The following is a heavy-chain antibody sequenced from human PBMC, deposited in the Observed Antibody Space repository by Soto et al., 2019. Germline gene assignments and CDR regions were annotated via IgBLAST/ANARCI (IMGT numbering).Heavy chain of an antibody. J-gene: IGHJ4*02. CDR3: AIPLARTTPFDY. V-gene: IGHV5-10-1*03. D-gene: IGHD1-7*01. CDR1: GYTFTNYY. Sequence: EVQLVQSGAELKKPGESLRISCQASGYTFTNYYIAWVRQVPGKGLEWMGRIDPSDSYIKYSPSFDGHVTMSVDKSISTAFLQWSRLEASDTAMYLCAIPLARTTPFDYWGQGSLVTVSS. CDR2: IDPSDSYI.